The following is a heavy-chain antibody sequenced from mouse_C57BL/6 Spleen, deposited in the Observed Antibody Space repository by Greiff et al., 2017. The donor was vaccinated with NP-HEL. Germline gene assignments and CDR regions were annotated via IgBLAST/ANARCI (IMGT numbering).Heavy chain of an antibody. CDR1: GYSFTDYN. CDR3: ARGDYYGSSQYYFDY. V-gene: IGHV1-39*01. Sequence: EVQGVESGPELVKPGASVKISCKASGYSFTDYNMNWVKQSNGKSLEWIGVINPNYGTTSYNQKFKGKATLTVDQSSSTAYMQLNSLTSEDSAVYYCARGDYYGSSQYYFDYWGQGTTLTVSS. D-gene: IGHD1-1*01. CDR2: INPNYGTT. J-gene: IGHJ2*01.